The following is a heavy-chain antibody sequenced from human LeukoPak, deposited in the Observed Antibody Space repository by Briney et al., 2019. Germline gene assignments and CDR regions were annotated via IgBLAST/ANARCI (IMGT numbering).Heavy chain of an antibody. Sequence: SETLSLTCSVSGDPISSSSSYWGWIRQPPGKGLEWIGSIYYSGSTYYNTSLKSRVTISVDTSKNQFSLKLNSVTAADTAVYYCARGTGVVVNHYFDYWGQGTLVTVSS. J-gene: IGHJ4*02. CDR2: IYYSGST. D-gene: IGHD3-22*01. V-gene: IGHV4-39*07. CDR3: ARGTGVVVNHYFDY. CDR1: GDPISSSSSY.